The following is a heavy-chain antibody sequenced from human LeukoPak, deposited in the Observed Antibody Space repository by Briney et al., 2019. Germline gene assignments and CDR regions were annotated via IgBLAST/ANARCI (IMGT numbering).Heavy chain of an antibody. D-gene: IGHD2-15*01. CDR3: ARRSWFCSGGSCYPYYFDY. Sequence: ASVKVSCKASGYTFTSYDINWVRQATGQGLEWMGWMNPNSGNTGYAQKFQGRVTMTRNASISTAYMELSSLRSEDTAVYYCARRSWFCSGGSCYPYYFDYWGQGTLVTVSS. CDR1: GYTFTSYD. CDR2: MNPNSGNT. V-gene: IGHV1-8*01. J-gene: IGHJ4*02.